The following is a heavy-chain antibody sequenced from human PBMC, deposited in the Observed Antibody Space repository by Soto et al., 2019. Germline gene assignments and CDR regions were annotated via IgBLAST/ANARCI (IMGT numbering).Heavy chain of an antibody. CDR2: IKQDGSEK. D-gene: IGHD3-9*01. J-gene: IGHJ4*02. CDR3: ARSRVLRYFGSLGY. Sequence: PGGSLRLSCAASGFTFSSYWMSWVRQAPGKGLEWVANIKQDGSEKYYVDSVKGRFTISRDNAKNSLYLQMNSLRAEDTAVYYCARSRVLRYFGSLGYWGRGTLVTVSS. CDR1: GFTFSSYW. V-gene: IGHV3-7*04.